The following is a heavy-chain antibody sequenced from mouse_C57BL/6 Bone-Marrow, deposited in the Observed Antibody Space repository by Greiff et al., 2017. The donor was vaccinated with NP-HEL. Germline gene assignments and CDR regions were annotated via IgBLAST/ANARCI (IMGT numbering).Heavy chain of an antibody. Sequence: EVQLVESGEGLVKPGGSLKLSCAASGFTFSSYAMSWVRQTPEKRLEWVAYISSGGDYIYYADTVKGRFTISRDNARNTLYLQMSSLKSEDTAMYYCTREETIYYDYDGRLLAYWGQGTLVTVSA. D-gene: IGHD2-4*01. CDR3: TREETIYYDYDGRLLAY. CDR2: ISSGGDYI. J-gene: IGHJ3*01. CDR1: GFTFSSYA. V-gene: IGHV5-9-1*02.